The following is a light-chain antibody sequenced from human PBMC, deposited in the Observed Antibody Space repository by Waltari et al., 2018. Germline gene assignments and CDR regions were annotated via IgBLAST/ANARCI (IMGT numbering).Light chain of an antibody. CDR3: LLWYRGVGGV. Sequence: QAVVTQEPSLTVSPGGTVTLTCGSSTGAVTSGHYPYWFQQKPGQAPRTLIYDISNRHSWTPARFSGSLLGGKPALTLSGAQPEDEAEYYCLLWYRGVGGVFGGGTKLTVL. J-gene: IGLJ2*01. V-gene: IGLV7-46*01. CDR2: DIS. CDR1: TGAVTSGHY.